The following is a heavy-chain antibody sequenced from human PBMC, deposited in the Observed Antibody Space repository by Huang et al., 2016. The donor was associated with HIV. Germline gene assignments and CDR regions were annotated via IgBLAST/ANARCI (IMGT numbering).Heavy chain of an antibody. Sequence: LVESGGGLVQPGGSLRLSGGGSTVTFTAYWLTWVRQPPGQGLEWVASIRQDGIEKFYLDSVKYRFNISIDNGKKLLFLDMTSIQVDDTATYFCVTKASAMDVWGQGTTVIVSS. CDR1: TVTFTAYW. CDR3: VTKASAMDV. J-gene: IGHJ6*02. V-gene: IGHV3-7*01. D-gene: IGHD2-8*01. CDR2: IRQDGIEK.